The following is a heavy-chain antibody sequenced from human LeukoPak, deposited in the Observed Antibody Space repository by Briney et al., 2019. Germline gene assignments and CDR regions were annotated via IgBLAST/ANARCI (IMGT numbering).Heavy chain of an antibody. CDR1: GVTFSSYG. CDR3: TTKVIRGNSGNDYDD. J-gene: IGHJ4*02. Sequence: GGSLRLSCAASGVTFSSYGMHWVRQAPGKGLEWVALISSDGNDKLYGDSVKGRFTISRDDCKSTLYLQMNSLRAEDTAVYYCTTKVIRGNSGNDYDDWGQGTLVTVSS. CDR2: ISSDGNDK. V-gene: IGHV3-30*03. D-gene: IGHD5-12*01.